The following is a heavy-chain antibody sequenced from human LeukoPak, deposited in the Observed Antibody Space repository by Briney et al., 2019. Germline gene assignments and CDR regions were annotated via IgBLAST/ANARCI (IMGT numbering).Heavy chain of an antibody. J-gene: IGHJ4*02. CDR1: XFIFSSYL. V-gene: IGHV3-7*05. CDR2: IKQDGSEK. CDR3: ARARSNYIIFDY. D-gene: IGHD4-11*01. Sequence: PGGSLRLSCAASXFIFSSYLMSWVRQAPGKGLEWVASIKQDGSEKFYVDSVNGRFTVSRDNAKNSLYLQMNSLRAEDTAVYYCARARSNYIIFDYWGQGTLVTVSS.